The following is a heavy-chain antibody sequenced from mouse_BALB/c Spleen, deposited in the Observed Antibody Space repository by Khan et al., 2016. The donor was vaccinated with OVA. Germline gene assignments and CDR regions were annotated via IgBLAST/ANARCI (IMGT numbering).Heavy chain of an antibody. CDR3: VRDGASHRNDRWFAY. D-gene: IGHD2-14*01. CDR2: INPSNGYT. J-gene: IGHJ3*01. CDR1: GYTFTSYT. V-gene: IGHV1-4*01. Sequence: VQLQQSGAELARPGASVKMSCKASGYTFTSYTIHWIKLRPGQGLEWIGYINPSNGYTNYNQKFKDKATLTADKSSTTAYMQLSSLQSDDSAVFFWVRDGASHRNDRWFAYWGQGTLVTVSA.